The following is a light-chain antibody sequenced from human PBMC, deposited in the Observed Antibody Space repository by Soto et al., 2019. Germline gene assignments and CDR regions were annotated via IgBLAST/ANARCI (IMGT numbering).Light chain of an antibody. J-gene: IGLJ3*02. CDR1: SSDVGGYKY. CDR3: ISYTSSSTWV. Sequence: QSALTQPASVSGSPGQSITISCTGTSSDVGGYKYVSWYQQHPDKAPKLMIYEVSNRPSGVSDRFSGSRSGNTASLTISGLQAEDESDYYCISYTSSSTWVFGGGTKLTVL. V-gene: IGLV2-14*01. CDR2: EVS.